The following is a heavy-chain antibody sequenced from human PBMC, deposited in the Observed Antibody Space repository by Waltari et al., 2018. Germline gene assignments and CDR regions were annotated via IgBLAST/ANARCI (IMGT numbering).Heavy chain of an antibody. CDR1: GFTFDDYA. CDR2: ISWNSGSI. CDR3: AKDSSEDMGVGVVPYAFDI. D-gene: IGHD2-15*01. V-gene: IGHV3-9*01. Sequence: EVQLVESGGGMVQPGRSLRRSCAASGFTFDDYAMHWVRQAPGKGLEWVSGISWNSGSIGYADSVKGRFTISRDNAKNSLYLQMNSLRAEDTALYYCAKDSSEDMGVGVVPYAFDIWGQGTMVTVSS. J-gene: IGHJ3*02.